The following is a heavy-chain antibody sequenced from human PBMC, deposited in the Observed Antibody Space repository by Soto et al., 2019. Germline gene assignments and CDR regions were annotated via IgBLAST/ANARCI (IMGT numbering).Heavy chain of an antibody. CDR3: LRYEQWVGLNAY. D-gene: IGHD1-26*01. CDR2: IYHTGET. CDR1: GGSISSYY. V-gene: IGHV4-59*04. J-gene: IGHJ4*02. Sequence: PSETLSLTCTVSGGSISSYYWSWIRQPPGQGLEWIGGIYHTGETYYNPSLTPRVTLSVDTSKNQFSLILNSVTAADTALYYCLRYEQWVGLNAYWGRGALVTVSS.